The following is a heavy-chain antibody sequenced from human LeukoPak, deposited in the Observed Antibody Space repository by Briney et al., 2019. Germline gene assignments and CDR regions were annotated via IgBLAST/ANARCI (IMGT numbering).Heavy chain of an antibody. V-gene: IGHV5-10-1*01. CDR2: IDPSDSYT. CDR1: GSRFTSYW. J-gene: IGHJ5*02. Sequence: GGSLKISCKGSGSRFTSYWISGARQLPGKGLEWMGRIDPSDSYTNYSPSFQGHVTISADKSISTAYLQWSSLKASDTAMYYCARHGPYYDILTGSTNWFDPWGQGTLVTVSS. D-gene: IGHD3-9*01. CDR3: ARHGPYYDILTGSTNWFDP.